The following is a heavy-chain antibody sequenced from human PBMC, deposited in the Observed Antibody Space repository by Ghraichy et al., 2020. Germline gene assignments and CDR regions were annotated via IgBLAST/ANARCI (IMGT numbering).Heavy chain of an antibody. J-gene: IGHJ4*02. V-gene: IGHV5-51*01. CDR3: ARQHCSGGSCYLGFDY. Sequence: KVSCKGSGYSFTSYWIGWVRQMPGKGLEWMGIIYPGDSDTRYSPSFQGQVTISADKSISTAYLQWSSLKASDTAMYYCARQHCSGGSCYLGFDYWGQGTLVTVSS. D-gene: IGHD2-15*01. CDR1: GYSFTSYW. CDR2: IYPGDSDT.